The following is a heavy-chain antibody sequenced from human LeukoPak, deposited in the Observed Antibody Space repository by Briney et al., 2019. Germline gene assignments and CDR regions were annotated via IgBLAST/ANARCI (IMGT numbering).Heavy chain of an antibody. Sequence: SETLSLTCTVSGGSISSYYWSWIRQPAGKGLEWIGRIYTSGSTNYNPSLKSRVTMSVDTSKNQFSLKLSSVTAADTAVYYCARSDIVVVPAAPDSYYYYMDVWGKGTTVTVSS. V-gene: IGHV4-4*07. CDR3: ARSDIVVVPAAPDSYYYYMDV. D-gene: IGHD2-2*01. J-gene: IGHJ6*03. CDR2: IYTSGST. CDR1: GGSISSYY.